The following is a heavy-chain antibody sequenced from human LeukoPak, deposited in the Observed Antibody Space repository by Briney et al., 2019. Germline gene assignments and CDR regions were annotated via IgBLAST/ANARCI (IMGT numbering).Heavy chain of an antibody. CDR1: GYSISSGYY. V-gene: IGHV4-38-2*02. CDR3: ARDRCTSCSSRFDP. CDR2: IYHSGST. Sequence: SETLSLSCAVSGYSISSGYYWGWIRQAPGKGLEWIGSIYHSGSTYYNPSLKSRVTISVDTSKNQFSLKLSSVTAADTAVYYCARDRCTSCSSRFDPWGQGTLVTVSS. J-gene: IGHJ5*02. D-gene: IGHD2-2*01.